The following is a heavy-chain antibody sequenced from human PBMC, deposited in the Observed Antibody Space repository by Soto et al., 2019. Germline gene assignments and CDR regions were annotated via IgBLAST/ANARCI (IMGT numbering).Heavy chain of an antibody. D-gene: IGHD3-3*01. V-gene: IGHV4-31*03. CDR1: GGSISSGGYY. CDR2: IYYSGST. J-gene: IGHJ6*03. CDR3: ARSIVERITIFGVVTLSPYYMDA. Sequence: PSETLSLTCTVSGGSISSGGYYWSWIRQHPGKGLEWIGYIYYSGSTYYNPSLKSRVTISVDTSKNQFSLKLSSVTAADTAVYYRARSIVERITIFGVVTLSPYYMDAWGKGTTVTVSS.